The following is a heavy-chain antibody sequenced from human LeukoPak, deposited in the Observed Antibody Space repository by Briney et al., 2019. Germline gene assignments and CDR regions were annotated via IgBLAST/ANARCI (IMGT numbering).Heavy chain of an antibody. V-gene: IGHV3-23*01. CDR1: GFTFTSYA. CDR3: AKVVAAANCYYYGMDV. CDR2: ISGSGGYT. Sequence: GGSLRLSCAASGFTFTSYAMIWVRQAPGKGLEWVSAISGSGGYTYYADSVKGRFTISRDNSKNTLYLQINSLRAEDTAVYYCAKVVAAANCYYYGMDVWGQGTTVTVSS. D-gene: IGHD6-13*01. J-gene: IGHJ6*02.